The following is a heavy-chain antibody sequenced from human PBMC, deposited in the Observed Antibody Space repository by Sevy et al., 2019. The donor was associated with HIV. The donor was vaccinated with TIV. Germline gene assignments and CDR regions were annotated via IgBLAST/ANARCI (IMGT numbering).Heavy chain of an antibody. Sequence: GGSLRLSCAASGFTFSSYAMSWVRQAPGKGLEWISTFSFGCGKINYADSVKGRFTISRDNSKNTLYLQMHSLRAEYTAVYYCAREGCSKPHDYWGQGTLVTVSS. D-gene: IGHD3-10*02. CDR1: GFTFSSYA. J-gene: IGHJ4*02. V-gene: IGHV3-23*01. CDR3: AREGCSKPHDY. CDR2: FSFGCGKI.